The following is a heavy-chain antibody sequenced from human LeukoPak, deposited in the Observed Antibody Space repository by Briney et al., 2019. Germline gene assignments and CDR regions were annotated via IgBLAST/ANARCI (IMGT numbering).Heavy chain of an antibody. D-gene: IGHD1-26*01. V-gene: IGHV3-9*01. Sequence: GRSLRLSCAASGFTFDDYAMHWVRQAPGKGLEWVSGISWNSGSIGYADSVKGRFTISRDNAKNSLYLQMNSLRAEDTAVYYCARVPGYGGYFSVDYWGQGTLVTVSS. J-gene: IGHJ4*02. CDR1: GFTFDDYA. CDR2: ISWNSGSI. CDR3: ARVPGYGGYFSVDY.